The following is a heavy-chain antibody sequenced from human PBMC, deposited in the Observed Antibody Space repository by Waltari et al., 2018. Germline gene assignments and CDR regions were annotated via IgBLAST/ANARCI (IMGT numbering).Heavy chain of an antibody. J-gene: IGHJ4*02. D-gene: IGHD5-12*01. CDR3: ARAVDVADY. CDR1: GFTFSRDW. CDR2: IKHDGTTK. V-gene: IGHV3-7*01. Sequence: EIQVVESGGGLVQPGGSLRLSCTASGFTFSRDWMSWVGQAPGKGLEWVANIKHDGTTKFYLDSVKGRFTISRDNAQNTVYLQMNSLRVEDTALYYCARAVDVADYWGQGTLVTVSS.